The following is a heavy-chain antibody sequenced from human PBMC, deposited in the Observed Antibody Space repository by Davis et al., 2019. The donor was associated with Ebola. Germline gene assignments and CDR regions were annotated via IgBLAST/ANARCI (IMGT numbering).Heavy chain of an antibody. D-gene: IGHD2-15*01. V-gene: IGHV1-3*01. CDR3: ARDQDNFVAAWVLRAFDI. J-gene: IGHJ3*02. Sequence: KFQGRVTITRDTSASTAYMELSSLRSEDTAVYYCARDQDNFVAAWVLRAFDIWGQGTMVTVSS.